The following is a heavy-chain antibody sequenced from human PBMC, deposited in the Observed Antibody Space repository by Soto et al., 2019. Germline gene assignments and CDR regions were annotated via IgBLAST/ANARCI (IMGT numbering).Heavy chain of an antibody. Sequence: PGGSLRLSCAASGFTFRDYYVSWIRQAPGKGLEWVSYISSSSSTIYYADSVKGRFTISRDNAKSSLYLQMNSLRAEDTAVYYCARAGSWGQGTLVTVSS. CDR3: ARAGS. V-gene: IGHV3-11*04. CDR2: ISSSSSTI. CDR1: GFTFRDYY. J-gene: IGHJ5*02.